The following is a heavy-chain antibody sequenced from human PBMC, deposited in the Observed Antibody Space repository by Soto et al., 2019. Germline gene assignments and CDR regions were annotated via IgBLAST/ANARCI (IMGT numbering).Heavy chain of an antibody. CDR1: GFTFSDYA. Sequence: PGGSLRLSCAASGFTFSDYAMSWVRQAPGKGLEWVSSISSSSSYIYYADSVKGRFTISRDNAKNSLYLQMNSLRAEDTAVYYCARGVGPSWSYYNSFFDYWGQGTLVTVSS. J-gene: IGHJ4*02. V-gene: IGHV3-21*01. D-gene: IGHD3-10*01. CDR3: ARGVGPSWSYYNSFFDY. CDR2: ISSSSSYI.